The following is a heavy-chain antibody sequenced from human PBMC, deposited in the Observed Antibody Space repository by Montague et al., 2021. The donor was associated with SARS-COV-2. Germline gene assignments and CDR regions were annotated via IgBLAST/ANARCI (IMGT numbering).Heavy chain of an antibody. D-gene: IGHD1-14*01. CDR1: GDSISSYL. CDR3: AREYTYNWFDS. Sequence: SETLSLTCTVSGDSISSYLWNWVRQPAGKGLEWIGCIWTSGSTNYNPSLKSRVTVSVDTSKNQFSLSLTSVTAADTAVYYCAREYTYNWFDSWGQGTLVTVSS. J-gene: IGHJ5*01. CDR2: IWTSGST. V-gene: IGHV4-4*07.